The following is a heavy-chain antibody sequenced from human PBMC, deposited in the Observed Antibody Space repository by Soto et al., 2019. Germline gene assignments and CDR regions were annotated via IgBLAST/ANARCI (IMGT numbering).Heavy chain of an antibody. CDR3: ARHRHPRGTVGATSPLDP. V-gene: IGHV3-53*01. Sequence: GGSLRLSCAISGFSVSSNYLSWVRQDPGKGLEWVSVQYSGGSTYYADSVQGRFTISRDKSNNTLYLQMRRVRAEDTAVYFCARHRHPRGTVGATSPLDPWGQGPQVTVSS. D-gene: IGHD1-26*01. J-gene: IGHJ5*02. CDR2: QYSGGST. CDR1: GFSVSSNY.